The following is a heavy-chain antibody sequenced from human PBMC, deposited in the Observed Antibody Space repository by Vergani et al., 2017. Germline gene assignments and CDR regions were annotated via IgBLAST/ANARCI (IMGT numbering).Heavy chain of an antibody. D-gene: IGHD3-16*01. CDR1: GYSISRGYY. V-gene: IGHV4-38-2*02. CDR3: ARDSGGYVWGGYEAWFDP. CDR2: IYHSGST. J-gene: IGHJ5*02. Sequence: QVQLQESGPGLVKPSETLSLTCTVSGYSISRGYYWGWIRQPPGKGLEWIGSIYHSGSTYYNPSLKSRVTISVDTSKNQFSLKLSSVTAADTAVYYWARDSGGYVWGGYEAWFDPWGQGTLVTVSS.